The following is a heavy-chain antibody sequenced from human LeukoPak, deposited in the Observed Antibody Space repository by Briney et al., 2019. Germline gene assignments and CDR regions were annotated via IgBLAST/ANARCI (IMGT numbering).Heavy chain of an antibody. J-gene: IGHJ4*02. D-gene: IGHD3-22*01. CDR2: INPSGGST. CDR1: GYTFTSHY. Sequence: ASVKVSCKASGYTFTSHYINWVRQAPGQGLEWMGRINPSGGSTTYAQRFQGRVTMTRDTSTSTVYRELSSLRSEDTGVYYCRRAGYDDSSGSIAGGGQGTLVTVSS. V-gene: IGHV1-46*01. CDR3: RRAGYDDSSGSIAG.